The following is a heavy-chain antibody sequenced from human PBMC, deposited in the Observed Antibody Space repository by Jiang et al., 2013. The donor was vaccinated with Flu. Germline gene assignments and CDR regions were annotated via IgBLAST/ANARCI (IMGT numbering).Heavy chain of an antibody. CDR2: INVGNGNT. V-gene: IGHV1-3*01. CDR1: GYTFTNFA. J-gene: IGHJ4*02. Sequence: GAEVKKPGASVKVSCKASGYTFTNFAIHWLRQAPGQRLEWMGWINVGNGNTKYSQKFQGRVTITRDTSATTASMELSTLRSEDTAVYYCARRHTRHFDYVGPGNPG. CDR3: ARRHTRHFDY.